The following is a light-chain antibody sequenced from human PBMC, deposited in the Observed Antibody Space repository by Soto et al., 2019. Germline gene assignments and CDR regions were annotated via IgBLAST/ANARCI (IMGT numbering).Light chain of an antibody. CDR3: QKYNSAPWT. CDR1: QGISNY. J-gene: IGKJ1*01. Sequence: DIPMTQSPSSLSASVGDRVTITCRASQGISNYLAWYQQKPGTVPKLLISAASTLQTGVPSRFSGGGSGTDFTLTISSLQPEDVATYYCQKYNSAPWTFGQVTKVDIK. V-gene: IGKV1-27*01. CDR2: AAS.